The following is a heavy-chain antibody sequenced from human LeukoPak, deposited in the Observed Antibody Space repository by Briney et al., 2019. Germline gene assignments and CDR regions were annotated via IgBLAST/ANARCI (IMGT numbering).Heavy chain of an antibody. V-gene: IGHV1-69*13. J-gene: IGHJ6*03. CDR3: AREGCSSTSCYRSYDYYYYYMDV. Sequence: ASVKVSCKASGGTFSSYAISWVRQAPGQGLEWMGGIIPIFGTANYAQKFQGRVTITADESTSTAYMELSSLRSEDTAVYYCAREGCSSTSCYRSYDYYYYYMDVWGKGTTVTVSS. CDR2: IIPIFGTA. CDR1: GGTFSSYA. D-gene: IGHD2-2*02.